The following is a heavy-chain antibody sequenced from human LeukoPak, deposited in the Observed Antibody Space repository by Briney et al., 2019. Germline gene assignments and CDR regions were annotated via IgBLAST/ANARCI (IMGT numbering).Heavy chain of an antibody. CDR2: INHVGGT. J-gene: IGHJ3*02. Sequence: SETLSLTCGVHRGSLNDYFWTWIRQPPGKGLEWIGEINHVGGTNYSPSLRSRVTISIDTSKNQFSLKLTSVTAADTALYYCARERVGGNRRDDSSIWAQGTMVTVSS. CDR3: ARERVGGNRRDDSSI. V-gene: IGHV4-34*01. D-gene: IGHD1/OR15-1a*01. CDR1: RGSLNDYF.